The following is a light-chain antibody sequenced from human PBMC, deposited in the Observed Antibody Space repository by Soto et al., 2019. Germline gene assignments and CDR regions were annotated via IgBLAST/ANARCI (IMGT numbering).Light chain of an antibody. J-gene: IGLJ2*01. V-gene: IGLV2-23*01. CDR3: CSYAGRSTVI. CDR1: SVDIGTYNL. CDR2: EGN. Sequence: QTVVTQPASVSGSPGQSITISCTGTSVDIGTYNLVSWYQQHPGRAPKLIIFEGNKRPSGVSNRFSATKSGNTASLAVSGLQAEDEADYHCCSYAGRSTVICGGGTKVTVL.